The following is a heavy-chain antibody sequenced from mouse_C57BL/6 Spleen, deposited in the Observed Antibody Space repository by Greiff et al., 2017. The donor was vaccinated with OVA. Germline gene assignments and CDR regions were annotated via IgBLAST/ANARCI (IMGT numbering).Heavy chain of an antibody. CDR2: IDPSDSET. J-gene: IGHJ4*01. D-gene: IGHD2-4*01. CDR1: GYTFTSYW. CDR3: ARQGDYDSLYAMDY. V-gene: IGHV1-52*01. Sequence: QVQLQQPGAELVRPGSSVKLSCKASGYTFTSYWMHWVKQRPIQGLEWIGNIDPSDSETHYNQKFKDKATLTVGKSSSTAYMQLSSLTSEDSAVYYCARQGDYDSLYAMDYWGQGTSVTVSS.